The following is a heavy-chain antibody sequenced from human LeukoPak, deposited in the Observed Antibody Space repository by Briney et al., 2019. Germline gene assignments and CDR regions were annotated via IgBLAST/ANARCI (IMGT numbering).Heavy chain of an antibody. CDR2: ISWNSGSI. D-gene: IGHD3-9*01. V-gene: IGHV3-9*01. CDR3: AKDIKWAYDILTGYGAFDI. Sequence: GGYLRLSCAASGFTFTSYWMHWVRQAPGKGLEWVSGISWNSGSIDYADSVKGRFTISRDNAKNSLYLQMNSLRAEDTALYYCAKDIKWAYDILTGYGAFDIWGQGTMVTVCS. J-gene: IGHJ3*02. CDR1: GFTFTSYW.